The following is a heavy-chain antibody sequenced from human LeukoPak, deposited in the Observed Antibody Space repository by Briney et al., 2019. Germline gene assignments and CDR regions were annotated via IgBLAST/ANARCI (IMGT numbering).Heavy chain of an antibody. CDR1: GGSISSFH. CDR3: ATLAVGAGGPEFQH. V-gene: IGHV4-59*08. D-gene: IGHD1-26*01. Sequence: SETLFLTCTVSGGSISSFHWSWIRQPPEKGLEWIGYIYYSGSTNYNPSLKSRVTISIDASKNQFSLKLNSVTAADTAVYYCATLAVGAGGPEFQHWGQGSLVTVSS. J-gene: IGHJ1*01. CDR2: IYYSGST.